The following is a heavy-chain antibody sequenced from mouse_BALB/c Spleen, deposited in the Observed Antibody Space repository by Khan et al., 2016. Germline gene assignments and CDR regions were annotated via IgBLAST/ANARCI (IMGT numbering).Heavy chain of an antibody. Sequence: VQLQQSGAELVKPGASVKLSCTASGFNIKDTYMHWVKQRPEQGLEWIGRIDPANGNTKYDPKFQGKATITADTSSKTAYLQLSSLTSEDTAVYYCARAYPYYAMDYWGQGTSVTVSS. J-gene: IGHJ4*01. CDR1: GFNIKDTY. CDR2: IDPANGNT. V-gene: IGHV14-3*02. CDR3: ARAYPYYAMDY.